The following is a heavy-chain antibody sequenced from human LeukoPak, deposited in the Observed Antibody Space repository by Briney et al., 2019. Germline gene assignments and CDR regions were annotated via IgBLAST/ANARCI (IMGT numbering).Heavy chain of an antibody. CDR3: ARDLVRSGYERWYDY. J-gene: IGHJ4*02. V-gene: IGHV3-53*01. Sequence: PGGSLRLSCAASGFTFSSYSMNWVRQAPGKGLEWVSVIYSGGSTYYADSVKGRFTISRDNSKNTLYLQMNSLRAEDTAVYYCARDLVRSGYERWYDYWGQGALVTVSS. CDR1: GFTFSSYS. D-gene: IGHD5-12*01. CDR2: IYSGGST.